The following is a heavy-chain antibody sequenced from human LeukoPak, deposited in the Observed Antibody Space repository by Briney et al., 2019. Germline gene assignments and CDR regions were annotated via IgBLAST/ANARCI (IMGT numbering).Heavy chain of an antibody. CDR2: IRSKAYGGTT. CDR1: GFTFGDYA. J-gene: IGHJ4*02. V-gene: IGHV3-49*04. Sequence: GGSLRLSCTASGFTFGDYAMSWVRQAPGKGLEWVGFIRSKAYGGTTEYAASVKGRFTISRDDSKNTLYLQMNSLKTEDTAVYYCTTAGGFGDIGGYWGQGTLVTVSS. CDR3: TTAGGFGDIGGY. D-gene: IGHD3-10*01.